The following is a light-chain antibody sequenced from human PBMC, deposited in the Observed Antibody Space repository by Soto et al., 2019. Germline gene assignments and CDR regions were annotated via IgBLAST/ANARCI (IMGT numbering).Light chain of an antibody. CDR1: SSDIGGSNW. CDR2: VVS. Sequence: QSALTQPASVSGSPGQSITISCNGTSSDIGGSNWVSWYQQHPGRAPKLIIFVVSGRPSGVSDRFSGSRSDNTASLTISGLQAEDGADYYCTSHSSSGTLAVFGTGTKLTVL. V-gene: IGLV2-14*01. J-gene: IGLJ1*01. CDR3: TSHSSSGTLAV.